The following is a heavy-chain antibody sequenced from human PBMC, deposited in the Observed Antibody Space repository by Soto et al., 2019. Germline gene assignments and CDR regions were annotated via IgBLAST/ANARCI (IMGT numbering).Heavy chain of an antibody. CDR1: GGTFSSYT. D-gene: IGHD2-15*01. V-gene: IGHV1-69*02. CDR2: IIPILGIA. J-gene: IGHJ6*02. Sequence: QVKLVQSGAEVKKPGSSVKVSCKASGGTFSSYTLSWVRQAPGQGLEWMGRIIPILGIANYAQKFQGSVTITADKSTSTAYKELSSLRSEDTAVYYCARVRGYCSGGSCYAGYYYYGMDVWGQGSTVTVSS. CDR3: ARVRGYCSGGSCYAGYYYYGMDV.